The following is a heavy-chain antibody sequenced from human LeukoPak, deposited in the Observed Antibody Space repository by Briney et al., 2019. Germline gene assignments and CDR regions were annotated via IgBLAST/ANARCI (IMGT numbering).Heavy chain of an antibody. V-gene: IGHV1-69*01. J-gene: IGHJ2*01. CDR3: ARAISTSDIVVVVAATPTRSPSYWYFDL. Sequence: GSSVKVSCKASGGTFSSYAISWVRQAPGQGLEWMGGIIPIFGTANYAQKFQGRVTITADESTSTAYMELSSLRSEDTAVYYCARAISTSDIVVVVAATPTRSPSYWYFDLWGRGTLVTVSS. CDR1: GGTFSSYA. D-gene: IGHD2-15*01. CDR2: IIPIFGTA.